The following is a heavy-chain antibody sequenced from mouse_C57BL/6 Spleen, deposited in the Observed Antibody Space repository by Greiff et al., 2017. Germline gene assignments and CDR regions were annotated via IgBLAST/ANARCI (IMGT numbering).Heavy chain of an antibody. CDR2: IHPNSGST. CDR1: GYTFTSYW. J-gene: IGHJ3*01. Sequence: QVQLQQSGAELVKPGASVKLSCKASGYTFTSYWMHWVKQRPGQGLEWIGMIHPNSGSTNYNEKFKSKATLTVDKSSSTAYMQLSSLTSEDSAVYYCAREYYGSSLVAYWGQGTLVTVSA. CDR3: AREYYGSSLVAY. D-gene: IGHD1-1*01. V-gene: IGHV1-64*01.